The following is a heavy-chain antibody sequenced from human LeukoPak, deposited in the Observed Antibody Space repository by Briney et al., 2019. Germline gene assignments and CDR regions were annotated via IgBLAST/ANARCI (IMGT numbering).Heavy chain of an antibody. CDR2: ISGSGGST. CDR1: GFTFSSYA. CDR3: ARVLQGEWFFDY. J-gene: IGHJ4*02. D-gene: IGHD3-3*01. V-gene: IGHV3-23*01. Sequence: GGSLRLSCAASGFTFSSYAMNWVRQAPGKGLEWVSGISGSGGSTYYADSVKGRFTISRDNSKNTLYLQMNSLRAEDTAVYYCARVLQGEWFFDYWGQGTLVTVSS.